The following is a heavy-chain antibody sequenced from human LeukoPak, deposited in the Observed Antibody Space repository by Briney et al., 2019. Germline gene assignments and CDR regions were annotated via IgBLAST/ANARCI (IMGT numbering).Heavy chain of an antibody. CDR2: IYYSGST. CDR1: GGSISSYY. V-gene: IGHV4-59*01. CDR3: ARDRYSSSSGGWFDP. J-gene: IGHJ5*02. Sequence: SETLSLTCTVSGGSISSYYWSWIRQPPGKGLEWIGYIYYSGSTNYNPSLKSRVTISVDTSKNQFSLKLNSVTAADTAVYYCARDRYSSSSGGWFDPWGQGTLVTVSS. D-gene: IGHD6-6*01.